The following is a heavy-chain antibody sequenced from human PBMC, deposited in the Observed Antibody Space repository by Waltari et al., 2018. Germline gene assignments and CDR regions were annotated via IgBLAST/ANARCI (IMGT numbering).Heavy chain of an antibody. CDR2: IWYDGSNK. CDR1: GFTFTNHG. Sequence: QVQLVESGGGVVQSGRSLRLSCVGSGFTFTNHGMNWVRQEPGKGVGGGAVIWYDGSNKNYVDSGKGRFTISRDNSKNTMYLEMNRLRAEDTAVYFCARGDGGSGLGASDIWGQGTMVTVSS. D-gene: IGHD3-3*01. CDR3: ARGDGGSGLGASDI. J-gene: IGHJ3*02. V-gene: IGHV3-33*01.